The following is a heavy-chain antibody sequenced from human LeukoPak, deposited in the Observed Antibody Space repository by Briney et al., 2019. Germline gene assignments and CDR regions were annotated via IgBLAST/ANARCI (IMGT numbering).Heavy chain of an antibody. CDR3: ASYYASGVSAYNYYGMDV. D-gene: IGHD3-10*01. Sequence: SETLSLTCTVSGGSISTYYWSWIRQPAGKGLEWIGRIYNTGTTNRNPSLKSRVTMSVDTSKNQFSLKLSSVTAADTAVYYCASYYASGVSAYNYYGMDVWGKGTTVTVSS. CDR2: IYNTGTT. CDR1: GGSISTYY. J-gene: IGHJ6*04. V-gene: IGHV4-4*07.